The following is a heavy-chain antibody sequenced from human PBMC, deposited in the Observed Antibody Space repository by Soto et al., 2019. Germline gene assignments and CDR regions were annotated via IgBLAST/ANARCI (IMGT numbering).Heavy chain of an antibody. Sequence: PSETLSLTCAVSCYSISSGSFWGWIRHPPGKGLEWIASIHHSGSTYYNSSLKSRVTISVDTSKSQFSLKVSSVTAADTAVYYCASFPSYGGNSGYYGMDVWGQGTTVTVS. CDR2: IHHSGST. CDR3: ASFPSYGGNSGYYGMDV. J-gene: IGHJ6*02. CDR1: CYSISSGSF. V-gene: IGHV4-38-2*01. D-gene: IGHD2-21*02.